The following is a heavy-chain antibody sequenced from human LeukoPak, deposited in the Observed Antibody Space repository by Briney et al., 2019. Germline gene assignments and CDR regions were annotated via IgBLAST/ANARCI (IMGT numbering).Heavy chain of an antibody. D-gene: IGHD2-2*01. V-gene: IGHV1-18*04. J-gene: IGHJ4*02. Sequence: EASVKVSCKASGYTFTSYGISWVRQAPGQGLEWMGWISAYNGNTNYAQKLQGRVTMTTDTSTSTAYMELRSLRSDDTAVYYCASSHRIPHCSSTSCQSSGFDYWGQGTLVTVSS. CDR1: GYTFTSYG. CDR3: ASSHRIPHCSSTSCQSSGFDY. CDR2: ISAYNGNT.